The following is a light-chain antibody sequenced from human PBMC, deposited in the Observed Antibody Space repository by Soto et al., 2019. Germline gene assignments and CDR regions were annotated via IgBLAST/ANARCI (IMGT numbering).Light chain of an antibody. CDR3: AAWDDSLSAVV. V-gene: IGLV1-47*01. J-gene: IGLJ2*01. CDR2: RNN. Sequence: QSVLTQPPSASGTPGQRVTISCSGSSSNIGSNYVYWYQQLPGTAPKLLIYRNNQRPSGVPDRFSGSKSGTSASLAISGLRYEDEADYYCAAWDDSLSAVVFGGGTKVTVL. CDR1: SSNIGSNY.